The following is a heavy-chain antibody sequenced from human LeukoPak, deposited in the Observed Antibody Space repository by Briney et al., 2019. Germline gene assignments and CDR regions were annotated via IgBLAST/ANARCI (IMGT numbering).Heavy chain of an antibody. V-gene: IGHV3-30*18. J-gene: IGHJ4*02. CDR2: MSYDGSNK. CDR1: GFTFSSYG. D-gene: IGHD3-22*01. Sequence: GGSLRLSCAASGFTFSSYGMHRVRQAPGKGLEWVAVMSYDGSNKYYADSVKGRFTISRDDSKNTLYLQMNSLRAEDTAVYYCAKDIGGYYYDSSGLFDYWGQGTLVTVSS. CDR3: AKDIGGYYYDSSGLFDY.